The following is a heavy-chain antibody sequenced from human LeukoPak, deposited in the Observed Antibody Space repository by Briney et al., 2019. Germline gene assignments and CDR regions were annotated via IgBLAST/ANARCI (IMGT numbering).Heavy chain of an antibody. Sequence: GGSLRLSCAASGFTLSSYSMNWVRQAPGKGLEWVSYISSSSSTIYYADSVKGRFTISRDNARNSLYLQMNSLRAEDTAVYYCARGVEVFDYWGQGTLVTVSS. D-gene: IGHD2-15*01. J-gene: IGHJ4*02. V-gene: IGHV3-48*01. CDR2: ISSSSSTI. CDR3: ARGVEVFDY. CDR1: GFTLSSYS.